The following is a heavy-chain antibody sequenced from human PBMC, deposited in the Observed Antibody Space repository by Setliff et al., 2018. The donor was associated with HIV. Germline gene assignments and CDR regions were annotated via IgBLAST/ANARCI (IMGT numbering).Heavy chain of an antibody. CDR3: ASPIPVTGMGAPFAL. D-gene: IGHD6-19*01. CDR1: GYSISSGEF. V-gene: IGHV4-38-2*01. Sequence: TLSLTCGVSGYSISSGEFWGWIRQPPGKGLEWIGTFYQSGNTYYNPSLKSRVTISIDTSKNEFSLKMTSLTAADTAFYYYASPIPVTGMGAPFALWGQGTLVTVSS. CDR2: FYQSGNT. J-gene: IGHJ4*03.